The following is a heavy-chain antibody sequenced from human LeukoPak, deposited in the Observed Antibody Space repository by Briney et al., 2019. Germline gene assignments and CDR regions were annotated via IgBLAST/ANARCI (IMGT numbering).Heavy chain of an antibody. V-gene: IGHV1-2*02. Sequence: ASVKVSCKASGYTFTGYYMHWVRQAPGQGLEWMGWINPNSGGTNYAQKFQGRVTMTRDTSISTAYMELSRLRSDDTAVYYCARGADKNHPYSSNDYWGQGTLVTVSS. D-gene: IGHD6-19*01. CDR2: INPNSGGT. CDR3: ARGADKNHPYSSNDY. CDR1: GYTFTGYY. J-gene: IGHJ4*02.